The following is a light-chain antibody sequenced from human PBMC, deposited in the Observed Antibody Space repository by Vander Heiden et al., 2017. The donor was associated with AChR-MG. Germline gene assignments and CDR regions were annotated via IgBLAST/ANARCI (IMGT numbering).Light chain of an antibody. J-gene: IGLJ3*02. CDR3: AAWDDSLNGPM. CDR1: SSNIGSNT. Sequence: QSVLTQPPPASGTPGQRVTTPCSGSSSNIGSNTVNWYQQLPGTAPKLLIYSNNQRPSGGPDRFSGSKSGTSASLAISGLQSEDEADYYCAAWDDSLNGPMFGGGTKLTVL. CDR2: SNN. V-gene: IGLV1-44*01.